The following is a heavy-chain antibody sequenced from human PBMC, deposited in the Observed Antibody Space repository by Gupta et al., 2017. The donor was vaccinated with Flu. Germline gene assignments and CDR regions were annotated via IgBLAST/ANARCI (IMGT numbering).Heavy chain of an antibody. Sequence: HVQLVQCRSEVKKRGASVKVSCRASPSTFPNDDINWVRQATGQGLEWMGWMSPSSGNTGFAQKCQGRVTMTRATSTSTAYMELRSLRSEDTAVYYCARGPKGVKSVVAKYYYYGLDVWGQGTTGTV. CDR1: PSTFPNDD. CDR3: ARGPKGVKSVVAKYYYYGLDV. J-gene: IGHJ6*02. D-gene: IGHD2-15*01. CDR2: MSPSSGNT. V-gene: IGHV1-8*01.